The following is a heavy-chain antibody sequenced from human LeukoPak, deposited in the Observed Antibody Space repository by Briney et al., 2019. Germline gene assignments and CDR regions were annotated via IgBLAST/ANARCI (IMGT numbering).Heavy chain of an antibody. J-gene: IGHJ4*02. Sequence: GESLKISCKGSGYSFTSYWIGWVRQMPGKGLEWMGIIYPGDSDTRYSPSFQGQVTISADKSISTAYLQWSSLKASDTAMYYCARALAYCGGDCYPPLFDYWGQGTLVTVSS. D-gene: IGHD2-21*02. V-gene: IGHV5-51*01. CDR3: ARALAYCGGDCYPPLFDY. CDR1: GYSFTSYW. CDR2: IYPGDSDT.